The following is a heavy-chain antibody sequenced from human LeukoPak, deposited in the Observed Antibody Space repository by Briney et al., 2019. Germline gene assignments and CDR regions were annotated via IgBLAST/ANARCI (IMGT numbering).Heavy chain of an antibody. D-gene: IGHD3-10*01. J-gene: IGHJ4*02. CDR2: ISRSGSTI. CDR3: ARDGDRGY. Sequence: GGSLRLSCAASGFTFSDSYMSWIRQAPGKGLEWVSYISRSGSTIYYADSVKGRFTISRDNAKNSLYLQMNNLRAEDTAVYYCARDGDRGYWGQGTLVTVSS. CDR1: GFTFSDSY. V-gene: IGHV3-11*01.